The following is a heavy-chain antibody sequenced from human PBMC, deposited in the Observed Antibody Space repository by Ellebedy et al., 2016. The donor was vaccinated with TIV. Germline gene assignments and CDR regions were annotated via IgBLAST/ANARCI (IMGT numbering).Heavy chain of an antibody. D-gene: IGHD2-8*01. Sequence: AASVQVSCKPSGYTFTGDYVHWVGQPPGQGLEWRGWVNPNSGGTNYEQKFQGRVTMTGDKSISTAYMGLSGLIFYDTAVYYCTREITNPIRVDFWGQGTLVTVSS. J-gene: IGHJ4*02. CDR3: TREITNPIRVDF. CDR2: VNPNSGGT. CDR1: GYTFTGDY. V-gene: IGHV1-2*02.